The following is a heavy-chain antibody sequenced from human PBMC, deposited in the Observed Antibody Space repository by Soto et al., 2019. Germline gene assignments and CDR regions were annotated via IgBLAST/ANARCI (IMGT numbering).Heavy chain of an antibody. J-gene: IGHJ4*02. CDR2: FDPEDGET. CDR3: VPDLWFGELIVPILDDY. CDR1: GYTLAGLS. D-gene: IGHD3-10*01. Sequence: ASVEVSCKVSGYTLAGLSMHWVRQAPGKGLEWMGGFDPEDGETIYAQKFQGRVTMTEDTSTDTACMELSSLRSEDTAVYYCVPDLWFGELIVPILDDYWGQGTLVTVSS. V-gene: IGHV1-24*01.